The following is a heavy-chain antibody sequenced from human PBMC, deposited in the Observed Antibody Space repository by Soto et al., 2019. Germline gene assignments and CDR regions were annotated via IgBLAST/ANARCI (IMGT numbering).Heavy chain of an antibody. J-gene: IGHJ6*02. CDR3: ARDPITVRGAYYYYYGMDV. V-gene: IGHV4-31*03. D-gene: IGHD3-10*01. CDR1: GGSISSGGYY. Sequence: SETLSLTCTVSGGSISSGGYYWSWIRQHPGKGLEWIGYIYYSGSTYYNPSLKSRVTISVDTSKNQFSLKLSSVTAADTAVYYCARDPITVRGAYYYYYGMDVWGQGTTVTVSS. CDR2: IYYSGST.